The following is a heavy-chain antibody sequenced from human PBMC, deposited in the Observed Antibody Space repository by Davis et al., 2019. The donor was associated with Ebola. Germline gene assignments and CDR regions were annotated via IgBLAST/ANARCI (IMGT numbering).Heavy chain of an antibody. CDR3: AREETKGYSYGDY. CDR2: IYYSGST. D-gene: IGHD5-18*01. J-gene: IGHJ4*02. Sequence: PSETLSLTCTVSGGSISSSSYYWGWIRQPPGKGLEWIGSIYYSGSTYYNPSLKSRVTISVDTSKNQFSLKLSSVTAADTAVYYCAREETKGYSYGDYWGQGTLVTVSS. CDR1: GGSISSSSYY. V-gene: IGHV4-39*07.